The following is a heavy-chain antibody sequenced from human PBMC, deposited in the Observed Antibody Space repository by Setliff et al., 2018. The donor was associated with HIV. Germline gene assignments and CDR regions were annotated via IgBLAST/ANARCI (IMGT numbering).Heavy chain of an antibody. V-gene: IGHV4-39*02. D-gene: IGHD3-10*01. CDR3: ARDPKISMVRGVMI. Sequence: SETLSLTCTVSGDSISSLGYYWGWIRQPPGKGLEWIGIINNSGKTFYNPSLKSRITMSVDTSKNQFSLKLSSVTAADTAVYYCARDPKISMVRGVMIWGQGTLVTSPQ. CDR2: INNSGKT. J-gene: IGHJ4*02. CDR1: GDSISSLGYY.